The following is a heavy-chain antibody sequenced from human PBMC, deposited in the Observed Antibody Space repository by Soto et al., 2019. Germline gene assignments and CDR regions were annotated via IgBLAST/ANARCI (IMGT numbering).Heavy chain of an antibody. V-gene: IGHV3-48*02. CDR1: GFTFSSYS. CDR3: ARDIDY. Sequence: EVQLVESGGGLAQPGGSLRLSCAASGFTFSSYSMNWVRQAPGKGLEWVSYISSSSSTIYYADAVKGRFTISCDNAKISLSMNMNSLRDEATDEYYCARDIDYRCRRALVVVSS. J-gene: IGHJ4*02. CDR2: ISSSSSTI.